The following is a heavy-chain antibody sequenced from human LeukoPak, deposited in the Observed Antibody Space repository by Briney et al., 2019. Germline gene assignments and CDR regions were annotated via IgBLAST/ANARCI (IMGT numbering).Heavy chain of an antibody. D-gene: IGHD2-15*01. V-gene: IGHV3-21*01. J-gene: IGHJ4*02. CDR3: ARFSGRN. CDR2: ISSSSSYI. CDR1: GFTVSSNY. Sequence: PGGSLRLSCAASGFTVSSNYMSWVRQAPGKGLEWVSSISSSSSYIYYADSVKGRFTISRDNAKNSLYLQMNSLRAEDTAVYYCARFSGRNWGQGTLVTVSS.